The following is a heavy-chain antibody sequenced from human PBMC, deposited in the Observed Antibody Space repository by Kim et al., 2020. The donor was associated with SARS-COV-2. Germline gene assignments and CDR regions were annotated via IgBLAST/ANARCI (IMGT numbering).Heavy chain of an antibody. CDR1: GGSISSSTYY. CDR2: IDYSGST. D-gene: IGHD7-27*01. V-gene: IGHV4-39*01. Sequence: SETLSLTCTVSGGSISSSTYYWGWIRQPPGKGLEWIASIDYSGSTSYNPSLQTRVTMSVDTSKNQFSLNLTSVTAADTTVYYCGSPQLTGAINWYFDLWG. CDR3: GSPQLTGAINWYFDL. J-gene: IGHJ2*01.